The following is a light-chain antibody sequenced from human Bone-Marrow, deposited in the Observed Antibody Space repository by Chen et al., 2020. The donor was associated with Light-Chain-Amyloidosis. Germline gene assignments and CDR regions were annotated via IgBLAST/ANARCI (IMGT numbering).Light chain of an antibody. V-gene: IGLV3-21*02. CDR2: DDS. J-gene: IGLJ3*02. CDR1: NIGSTS. CDR3: QVWDRSSDRPV. Sequence: SYVLTQPSSVSVAPGQTATIVCGGYNIGSTSVHWYQQTPGQAPLLVVYDDSDRPSGIPERLSGSNSGNTATLTISRVEAGDEADYYCQVWDRSSDRPVFGGGTKLTVL.